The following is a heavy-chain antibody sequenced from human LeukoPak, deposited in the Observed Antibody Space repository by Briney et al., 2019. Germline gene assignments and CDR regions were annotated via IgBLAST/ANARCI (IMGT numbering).Heavy chain of an antibody. Sequence: NPSETLSLTCTVSGGSISSSSYYWGWIRQPPGKGLEWIGSIYYSGSTYYNPSLKSRVTISVDTSKNQFSLKLSSVTAADTAVYYCARQDGSWSPGAFDIWGQGTMVTVSS. CDR2: IYYSGST. V-gene: IGHV4-39*07. D-gene: IGHD6-13*01. CDR1: GGSISSSSYY. CDR3: ARQDGSWSPGAFDI. J-gene: IGHJ3*02.